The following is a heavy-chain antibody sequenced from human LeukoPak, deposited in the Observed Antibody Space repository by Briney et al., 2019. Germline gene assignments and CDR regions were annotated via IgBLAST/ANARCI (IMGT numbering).Heavy chain of an antibody. CDR2: FDPEDGET. D-gene: IGHD5-18*01. CDR1: GYTLTELS. J-gene: IGHJ4*02. Sequence: ASVKVSCKVSGYTLTELSMHWVRQAPGKGLEWMGGFDPEDGETIYAQKFQGRVTMTEDTSTDTAYMELRSLRSEDTAVYYCATEGPERGYSYGYYFDYWGQGTLVTVSS. CDR3: ATEGPERGYSYGYYFDY. V-gene: IGHV1-24*01.